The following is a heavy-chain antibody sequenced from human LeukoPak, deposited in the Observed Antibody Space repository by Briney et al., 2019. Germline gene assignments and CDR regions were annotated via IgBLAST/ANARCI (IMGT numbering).Heavy chain of an antibody. D-gene: IGHD3-10*01. CDR1: GYTFTSYG. CDR3: ARGNYYGSGPLFGA. Sequence: ASVKVSCKASGYTFTSYGISWVRQAPGQGLEWMGWIDPYSGGTNSAQKFQGRVTMTRDTSINTAYMELSSLSSDDTGEYYCARGNYYGSGPLFGAWGQGTLVTVSS. J-gene: IGHJ5*02. CDR2: IDPYSGGT. V-gene: IGHV1-2*02.